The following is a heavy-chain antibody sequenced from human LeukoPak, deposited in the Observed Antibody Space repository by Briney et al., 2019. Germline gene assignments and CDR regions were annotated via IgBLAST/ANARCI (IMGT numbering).Heavy chain of an antibody. CDR3: AREPTDPNNVSGGPTGWFDP. CDR1: GYTFSDYY. Sequence: APVKVSCKASGYTFSDYYIHWVRQAPGQGLQCMGWIKPNSGDTHYAPKFRGRVTMTRDTSISTAYMELIRLTSDDTAIYFCAREPTDPNNVSGGPTGWFDPWGQGTLVTVSS. J-gene: IGHJ5*02. V-gene: IGHV1-2*02. CDR2: IKPNSGDT. D-gene: IGHD6-25*01.